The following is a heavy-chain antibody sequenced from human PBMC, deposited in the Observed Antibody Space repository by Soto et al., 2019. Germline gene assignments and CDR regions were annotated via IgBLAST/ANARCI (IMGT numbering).Heavy chain of an antibody. V-gene: IGHV1-69*13. CDR3: ARDHGGYSLFAP. Sequence: SVKVSCKASGGTFSSYAISWVRQAPGQGLEWMGGIIPIFGTANYAQKFQGRVTITADESTSTAYMELSSLRSEDTAVYYCARDHGGYSLFAPWGQGPLVTVSS. CDR2: IIPIFGTA. J-gene: IGHJ5*02. CDR1: GGTFSSYA. D-gene: IGHD3-22*01.